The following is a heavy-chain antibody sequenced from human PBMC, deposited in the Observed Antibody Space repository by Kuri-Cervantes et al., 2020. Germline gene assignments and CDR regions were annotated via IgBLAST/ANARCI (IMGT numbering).Heavy chain of an antibody. CDR1: GGSFSGYF. CDR2: INHSGTT. V-gene: IGHV4-34*01. CDR3: ARQGGIGGNSQFDP. D-gene: IGHD2/OR15-2a*01. J-gene: IGHJ5*02. Sequence: GSLRLSCAVYGGSFSGYFWSWIRQPPGKGLEWIGEINHSGTTYYNPSLKSRVTISGDTSKNQFSLRLNSVTAADTAVYFCARQGGIGGNSQFDPWGQGTLVTVSS.